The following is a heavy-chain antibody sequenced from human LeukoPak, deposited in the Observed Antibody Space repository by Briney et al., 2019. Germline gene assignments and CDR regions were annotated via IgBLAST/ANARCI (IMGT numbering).Heavy chain of an antibody. D-gene: IGHD2-15*01. V-gene: IGHV4-30-4*07. J-gene: IGHJ4*02. CDR2: IFYSGST. CDR3: ASWARGAEVPSGFDY. CDR1: GGSINSGDYS. Sequence: PSETLSLTCAVSGGSINSGDYSWSWIRQPPGKGLDWIGYIFYSGSTYYNPSLKSRVTISMDTSKNHFSLELSSATAADTAVYFCASWARGAEVPSGFDYWGQGTLVTVSS.